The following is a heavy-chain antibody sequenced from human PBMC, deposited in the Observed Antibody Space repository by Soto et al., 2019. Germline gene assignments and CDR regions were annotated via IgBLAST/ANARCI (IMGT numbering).Heavy chain of an antibody. V-gene: IGHV3-33*01. CDR2: IWYDGSNK. CDR1: GFTFSSYG. Sequence: PGGSLRLSCAASGFTFSSYGMHWVRQAPGKGLEWVAVIWYDGSNKYYADSVKGRFTISRDNSKNTLYLQMNSLRAEDTAVYYCARDLKMATKFVGKTNYYYYYGMDVWGQGTTVTVSS. J-gene: IGHJ6*02. CDR3: ARDLKMATKFVGKTNYYYYYGMDV. D-gene: IGHD1-26*01.